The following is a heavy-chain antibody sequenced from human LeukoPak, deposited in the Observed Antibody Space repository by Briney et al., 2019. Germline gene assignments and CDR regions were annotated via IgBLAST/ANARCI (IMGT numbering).Heavy chain of an antibody. J-gene: IGHJ4*02. Sequence: SETLSLTCAVSGYSISSGYYWGWIRQPPGKGLEWIGSIYHSGSTHYNPSLKSRVTISVDTSKNQFSLKLSSVPAADTAVYYCARNGTSSYFDYWGQGTLVTVSS. V-gene: IGHV4-38-2*01. CDR2: IYHSGST. D-gene: IGHD2-2*01. CDR1: GYSISSGYY. CDR3: ARNGTSSYFDY.